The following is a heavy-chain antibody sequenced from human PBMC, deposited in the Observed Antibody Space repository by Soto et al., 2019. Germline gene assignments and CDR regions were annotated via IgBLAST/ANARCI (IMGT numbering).Heavy chain of an antibody. V-gene: IGHV3-30-3*01. CDR1: GFTFSSYA. D-gene: IGHD3-22*01. J-gene: IGHJ4*02. Sequence: GGSLRLSCAASGFTFSSYAMHWVRQAPGKGLEWVAVISYDGSNKYYADSVKGRFTISRDNSKNTLYLQMNSLRAEDTAVYYCARAATMIVVVISPFDYWGQGTLVTVSS. CDR2: ISYDGSNK. CDR3: ARAATMIVVVISPFDY.